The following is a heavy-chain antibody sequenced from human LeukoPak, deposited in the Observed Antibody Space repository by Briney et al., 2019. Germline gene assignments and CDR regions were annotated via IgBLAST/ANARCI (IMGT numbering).Heavy chain of an antibody. CDR2: IKSKTDGGTT. D-gene: IGHD2-15*01. J-gene: IGHJ4*02. V-gene: IGHV3-15*01. CDR3: TRRYCSGGTCSVDY. Sequence: PGGSLRLSCAASGFTFSNAWMSWVRQAPGKGLEWVGRIKSKTDGGTTDCASPVKGRFTISRDDSKYTLYLQMNSLKTEDTAVYYCTRRYCSGGTCSVDYWGQGTLVTVSS. CDR1: GFTFSNAW.